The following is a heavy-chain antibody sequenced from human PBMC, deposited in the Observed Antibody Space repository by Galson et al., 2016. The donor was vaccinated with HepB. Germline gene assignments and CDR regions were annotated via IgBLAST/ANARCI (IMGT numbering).Heavy chain of an antibody. Sequence: SETLSLTCTVSGGSISYYYWSWIRQPPGKGLEWIGYISDSGSTNYNPSLKSRVTISVDTSKNQFSLKLSSVTAADTAVYFCARGLGGDYDYVWGSYRYTGQGTFFDYWGQGTLVTVSS. V-gene: IGHV4-59*01. CDR2: ISDSGST. J-gene: IGHJ4*02. CDR3: ARGLGGDYDYVWGSYRYTGQGTFFDY. CDR1: GGSISYYY. D-gene: IGHD3-16*02.